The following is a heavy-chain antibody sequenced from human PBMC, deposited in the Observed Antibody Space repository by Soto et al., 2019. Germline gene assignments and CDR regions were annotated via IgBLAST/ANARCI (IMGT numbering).Heavy chain of an antibody. D-gene: IGHD3-16*01. CDR3: AREGGYYYYGMDV. J-gene: IGHJ6*02. CDR2: TRNKANSYTT. CDR1: GFTFSDHY. Sequence: EVQLVESGGGLVQPGGSLRLSCAASGFTFSDHYMDWVRQAPGKGLEWVGRTRNKANSYTTEYAASVKGRFTISRDDSKNSLDLQMNSLKPEDTAVYYCAREGGYYYYGMDVWGQGTTVTVSS. V-gene: IGHV3-72*01.